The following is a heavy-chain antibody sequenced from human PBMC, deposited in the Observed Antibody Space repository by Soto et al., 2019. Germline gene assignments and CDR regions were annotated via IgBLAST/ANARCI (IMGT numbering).Heavy chain of an antibody. D-gene: IGHD2-2*03. J-gene: IGHJ6*02. Sequence: SVKGSCKASGGAFSSYAISGVGEAPGQGVEWMGGIIPIFGTANYAQKFQGRVTINADKSTSTAYMELSSLRYEDTAVYYCASSDTLDPPSYYYYGMDVWGQGTTVTLSS. CDR2: IIPIFGTA. CDR3: ASSDTLDPPSYYYYGMDV. V-gene: IGHV1-69*06. CDR1: GGAFSSYA.